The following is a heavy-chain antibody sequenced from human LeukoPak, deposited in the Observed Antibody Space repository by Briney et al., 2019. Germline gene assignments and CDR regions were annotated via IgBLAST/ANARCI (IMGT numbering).Heavy chain of an antibody. CDR1: AYRFTIYG. V-gene: IGHV1-18*01. Sequence: AAVTVSCKASAYRFTIYGISWVRQPPGQGHEWMGWISTYNGNTNYAQKLQGRVTMTTDTSTSTAYMELRSLRSDDTAVYYCARENGSGYGDWGQGTLVTVSS. CDR3: ARENGSGYGD. D-gene: IGHD5-12*01. J-gene: IGHJ4*02. CDR2: ISTYNGNT.